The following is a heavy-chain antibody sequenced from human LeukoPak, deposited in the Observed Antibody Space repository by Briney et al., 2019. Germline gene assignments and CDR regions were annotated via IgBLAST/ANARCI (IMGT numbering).Heavy chain of an antibody. CDR3: ARDGLHTAHFDY. Sequence: GGSLRLSCAASGFTFSSYTMNWVRQAPGKGLEWVSTISDSSDVHYSDSVKGRFSISRDNARNSMYLQMNSLRDEDTAVYYCARDGLHTAHFDYWGQGTLVTVSS. CDR2: ISDSSDV. J-gene: IGHJ4*02. V-gene: IGHV3-48*02. D-gene: IGHD5-18*01. CDR1: GFTFSSYT.